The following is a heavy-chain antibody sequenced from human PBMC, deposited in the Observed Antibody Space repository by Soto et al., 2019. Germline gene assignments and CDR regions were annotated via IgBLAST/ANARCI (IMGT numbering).Heavy chain of an antibody. D-gene: IGHD1-26*01. J-gene: IGHJ4*02. CDR3: ALLSPLVGATFDY. V-gene: IGHV2-5*02. Sequence: QITLKESGPTLVKPKQTLTLTCTFSGFSLNTSGVGVVWIRQPPGKALEWVSLIYWDYDKRYSPSLKSSLTITKDTSKNQVVLTMSNMDPVYTATYYCALLSPLVGATFDYWGQGTLVTVSS. CDR2: IYWDYDK. CDR1: GFSLNTSGVG.